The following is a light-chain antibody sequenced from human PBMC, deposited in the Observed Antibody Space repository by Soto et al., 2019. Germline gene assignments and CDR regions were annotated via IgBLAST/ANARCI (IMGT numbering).Light chain of an antibody. CDR1: QSVSSY. J-gene: IGKJ1*01. CDR2: DAS. Sequence: EIMLTQSPATLSLSPGERATLSCRASQSVSSYLAWYQQKPGQAPRLLIYDASSRATGIPARFSRSGSGTDFTLTISSLEPEDFAVYYCQLRSNWPPTWTFGQGTKVEIK. CDR3: QLRSNWPPTWT. V-gene: IGKV3-11*01.